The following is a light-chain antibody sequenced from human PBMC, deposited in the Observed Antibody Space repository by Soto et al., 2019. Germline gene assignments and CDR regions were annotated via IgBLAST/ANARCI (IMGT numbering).Light chain of an antibody. V-gene: IGKV1-5*03. CDR2: KAS. CDR3: QHYNSYPLT. CDR1: QSISRW. Sequence: DIQMTQSPSTLSASVGDRFTITCRASQSISRWLVWYQQKPGKAPKLLIYKASSLESGVPSRFSGSGSGTEFTITISSLQPDDFATYYCQHYNSYPLTFGGGTKVEIK. J-gene: IGKJ4*01.